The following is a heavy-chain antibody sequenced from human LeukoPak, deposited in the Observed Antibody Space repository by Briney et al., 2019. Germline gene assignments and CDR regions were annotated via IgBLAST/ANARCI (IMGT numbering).Heavy chain of an antibody. Sequence: PGGSLRLSCAASGFTVSSNYMSWVRQAPGKGLKWVTVIYSGGSTYYADSVKGRFTISRDNSKNTLYLQMNSLRAEDTAVYYCAREPADATYYYDSSGYKWGQGTLVTVSS. D-gene: IGHD3-22*01. CDR2: IYSGGST. CDR1: GFTVSSNY. J-gene: IGHJ4*02. CDR3: AREPADATYYYDSSGYK. V-gene: IGHV3-53*01.